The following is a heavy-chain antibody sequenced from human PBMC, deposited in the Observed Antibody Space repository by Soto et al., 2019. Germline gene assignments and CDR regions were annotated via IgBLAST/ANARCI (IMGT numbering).Heavy chain of an antibody. CDR3: ARDMHAGFTHYFDP. V-gene: IGHV4-59*01. J-gene: IGHJ5*02. Sequence: ETLSLPCNVFPGSIYDYYWSWIRQTPGMRLEWIGFVYSGGSAMYNPSFKSRVIISLDTSKNQCSLTLTSLTAADTAVYSCARDMHAGFTHYFDPWGQGTLVTVSS. CDR1: PGSIYDYY. CDR2: VYSGGSA. D-gene: IGHD1-26*01.